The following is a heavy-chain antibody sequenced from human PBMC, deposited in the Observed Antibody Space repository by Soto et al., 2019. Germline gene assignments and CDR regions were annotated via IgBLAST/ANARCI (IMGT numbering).Heavy chain of an antibody. Sequence: PSETLSLTCFVSGYSITAGGYYWSWIRHHPGKGLEWIGSFYSSGSIIYNPSLRSRVSISGDTSGNQFSMSLTSVTAADAAIYYCARGLGSSGPFDYWGQGAPVTVSS. J-gene: IGHJ4*02. D-gene: IGHD6-6*01. CDR2: FYSSGSI. CDR3: ARGLGSSGPFDY. V-gene: IGHV4-30-4*01. CDR1: GYSITAGGYY.